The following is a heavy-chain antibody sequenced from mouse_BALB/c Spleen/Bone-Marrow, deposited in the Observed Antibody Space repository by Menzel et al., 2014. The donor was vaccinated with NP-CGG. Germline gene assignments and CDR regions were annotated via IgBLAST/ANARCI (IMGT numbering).Heavy chain of an antibody. CDR2: IDPANGNT. V-gene: IGHV14-3*02. CDR3: ARDDYDDYYAMDY. D-gene: IGHD2-4*01. CDR1: GFNIKDTY. Sequence: EVQLQHSGAELVKPRASVKLSCTASGFNIKDTYMHWVKQRPEQGLEWIGRIDPANGNTKYDPKFQDKATITTDTSSNTAYLQLSSLTSEDTAVYYCARDDYDDYYAMDYWGRGTSVTVSS. J-gene: IGHJ4*01.